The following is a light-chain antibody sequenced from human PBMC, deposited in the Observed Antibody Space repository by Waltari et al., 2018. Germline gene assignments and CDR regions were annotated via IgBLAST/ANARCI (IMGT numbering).Light chain of an antibody. Sequence: QSFLTQPPSASGTPGQRVTITCSGSSSNIGSNTVNLYQQLPGTAPKLLSYSNNQWPSGVPDRFSGSKSGTSASLAISGLQSEDEADYYCAAWDDSLNGVVFGGGTKLTVL. CDR3: AAWDDSLNGVV. CDR1: SSNIGSNT. V-gene: IGLV1-44*01. CDR2: SNN. J-gene: IGLJ2*01.